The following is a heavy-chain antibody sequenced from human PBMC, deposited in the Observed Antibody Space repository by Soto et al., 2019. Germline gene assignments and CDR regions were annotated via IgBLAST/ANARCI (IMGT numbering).Heavy chain of an antibody. CDR3: ASHRSSTKRSYYYYYMDV. D-gene: IGHD2-2*01. CDR1: GGSISSSSYY. Sequence: PSETLSLTCTVSGGSISSSSYYWGWIRQPPGKGLEWIGSIYYSGSTYYNPSLKSRVTISVDTSKNQFSLKLSSVTAADTAVYYCASHRSSTKRSYYYYYMDVWGKGTTVTVSS. V-gene: IGHV4-39*01. CDR2: IYYSGST. J-gene: IGHJ6*03.